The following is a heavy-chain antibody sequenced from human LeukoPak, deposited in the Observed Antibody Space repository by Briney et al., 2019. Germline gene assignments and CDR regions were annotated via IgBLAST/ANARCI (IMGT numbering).Heavy chain of an antibody. CDR1: GFTFSNHG. CDR2: ISPRGGGT. CDR3: ARGQKSVGRTLAGTTIYSYYYYMDV. D-gene: IGHD6-19*01. J-gene: IGHJ6*03. V-gene: IGHV3-23*01. Sequence: GGSLRLSCAASGFTFSNHGMNWVRQAPGKGLEWLSGISPRGGGTYYADSVKGRFTISRDDSKNTLSLQMNSLRVEDTAVYYCARGQKSVGRTLAGTTIYSYYYYMDVWGKGTTVTVSS.